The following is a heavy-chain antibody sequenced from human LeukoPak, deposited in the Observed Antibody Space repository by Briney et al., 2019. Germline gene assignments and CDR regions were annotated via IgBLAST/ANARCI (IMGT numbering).Heavy chain of an antibody. Sequence: SETLSLTCAVFGGSFSDYFWGWIRQPPGKGLEWIGEINHSGRTYYNPSLKSRVTISVDTSKNQFSLNLSSVTAADTAVYYCARDVVVVPAAIHYGMDVWGQGTTVTVSS. CDR1: GGSFSDYF. V-gene: IGHV4-34*01. D-gene: IGHD2-2*01. J-gene: IGHJ6*02. CDR3: ARDVVVVPAAIHYGMDV. CDR2: INHSGRT.